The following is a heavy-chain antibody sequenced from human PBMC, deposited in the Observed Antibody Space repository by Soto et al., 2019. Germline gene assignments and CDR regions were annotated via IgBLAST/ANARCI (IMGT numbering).Heavy chain of an antibody. V-gene: IGHV1-69*12. CDR3: ARERLGFGYTYGAV. Sequence: QVQLVQSGAEVKKPGSSVKVSCKASGGTFSNFALISWVRQAPGQGLEWMGGIIPIDATVNYAQKFQGRITLTADESTTTAYMDLGSLGSEDTAVYYCARERLGFGYTYGAVWGQGTTVTVSS. D-gene: IGHD3-10*01. CDR1: GGTFSNFA. J-gene: IGHJ6*01. CDR2: IIPIDATV.